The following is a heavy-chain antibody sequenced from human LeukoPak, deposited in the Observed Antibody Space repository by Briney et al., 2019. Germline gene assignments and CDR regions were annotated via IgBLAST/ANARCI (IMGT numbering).Heavy chain of an antibody. CDR2: INQDEGHK. CDR3: ARFRYIGSDLEVFDS. Sequence: GGSLRLSCAASGFTFNNYWFSWVRQSSGKGLEWVANINQDEGHKYFVDSVKGRFTISRDNARNSLYLQMNGLRAEDTAVYYCARFRYIGSDLEVFDSRGQGTLVTVSS. J-gene: IGHJ4*02. D-gene: IGHD5-12*01. V-gene: IGHV3-7*01. CDR1: GFTFNNYW.